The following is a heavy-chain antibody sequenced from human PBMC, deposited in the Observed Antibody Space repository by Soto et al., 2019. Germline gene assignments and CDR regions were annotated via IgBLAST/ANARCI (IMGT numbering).Heavy chain of an antibody. D-gene: IGHD1-1*01. Sequence: ASVKVSCKASGYTFTSYDINWVRQATGQGLEWMGWINPNNGNTGYAQKFQGRVTMTRSTSISTAYMELSSLRSDDTAVYFCARKSSGTRGGFDPWGQGTLVTFSS. J-gene: IGHJ5*02. CDR2: INPNNGNT. V-gene: IGHV1-8*01. CDR3: ARKSSGTRGGFDP. CDR1: GYTFTSYD.